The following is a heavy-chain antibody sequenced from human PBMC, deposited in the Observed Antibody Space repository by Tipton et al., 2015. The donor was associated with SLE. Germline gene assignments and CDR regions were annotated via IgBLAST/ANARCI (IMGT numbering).Heavy chain of an antibody. Sequence: TLSLTCTVSGGSISSYYWSWIRQPAGKGLEWIGRIYTSGSTNYNPSLKSRVTMSVDTSKNQFSLKLSPVTAADTAVYYCAREDQSVGATPYFDYWGQGTLVTVSS. J-gene: IGHJ4*02. V-gene: IGHV4-4*07. CDR3: AREDQSVGATPYFDY. CDR2: IYTSGST. CDR1: GGSISSYY. D-gene: IGHD1-26*01.